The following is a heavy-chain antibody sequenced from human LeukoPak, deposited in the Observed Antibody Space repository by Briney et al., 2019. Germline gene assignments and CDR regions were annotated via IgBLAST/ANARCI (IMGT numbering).Heavy chain of an antibody. D-gene: IGHD2-15*01. CDR1: GFTFSSYA. CDR3: AKAGSTFALYYYYMDV. J-gene: IGHJ6*03. CDR2: ISGSGGST. Sequence: PGGSLRLSCAASGFTFSSYAMSWVRQAPGKGLEWVSTISGSGGSTYYADSVKGRFTISRDNSKNTLYLQMNSLRTEDTAVYYCAKAGSTFALYYYYMDVWGKGTTVTVSS. V-gene: IGHV3-23*01.